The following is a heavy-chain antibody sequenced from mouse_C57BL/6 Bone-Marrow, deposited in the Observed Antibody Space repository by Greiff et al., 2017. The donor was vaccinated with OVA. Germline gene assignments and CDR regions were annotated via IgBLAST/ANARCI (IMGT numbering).Heavy chain of an antibody. D-gene: IGHD2-3*01. CDR1: GFTFSSYG. J-gene: IGHJ2*01. Sequence: EVQLMESGGDLVKPGGSLKLSCAASGFTFSSYGMSWVRQTPDKRLEWVATISSGGSYTYYPDSVKGRFTISRDNAKNTLYLQMSSLKSEDTAMYYCARSMIFDYWGQGTTLTVSS. CDR3: ARSMIFDY. V-gene: IGHV5-6*01. CDR2: ISSGGSYT.